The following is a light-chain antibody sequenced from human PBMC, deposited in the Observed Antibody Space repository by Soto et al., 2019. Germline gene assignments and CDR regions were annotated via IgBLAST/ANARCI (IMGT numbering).Light chain of an antibody. J-gene: IGLJ1*01. V-gene: IGLV2-11*01. CDR3: CSSADSYTFI. Sequence: ALTQPRSVSGSPGQSVTISCTGTSSDVGGYDHVSWYQYHPDKAPKLIIYDVAKRPSGVPGRFSGSKSGNTASLTISGLQAEDGADYYCCSSADSYTFIFGSGTKVTVL. CDR2: DVA. CDR1: SSDVGGYDH.